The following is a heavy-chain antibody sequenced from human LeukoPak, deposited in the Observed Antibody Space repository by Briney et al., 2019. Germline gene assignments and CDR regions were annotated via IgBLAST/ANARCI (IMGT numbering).Heavy chain of an antibody. D-gene: IGHD2-2*01. CDR1: GGSFSGYY. CDR2: INHSGST. Sequence: TSETLSLTCAVYGGSFSGYYWSWIRQPPGKGLEWIGEINHSGSTNYNPSLKSRVTISVDTSKNQFSLKPSSVTAADTAVYYCARVGTYCSSTSCRKTSRYFQHWGQGTLVTVSS. CDR3: ARVGTYCSSTSCRKTSRYFQH. V-gene: IGHV4-34*01. J-gene: IGHJ1*01.